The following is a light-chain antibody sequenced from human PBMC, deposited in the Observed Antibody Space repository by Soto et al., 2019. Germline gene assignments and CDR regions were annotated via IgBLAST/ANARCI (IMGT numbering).Light chain of an antibody. Sequence: DIRMTQSPATVSASVGDRVTITCRSSQNINYWLAWYQQRPGRAPKLLIYDVSTLQSGVPSRFSGSHSGTDFTLTISPLQPDDFATYYCQHYAFDSQTFGQGTKVEVK. CDR1: QNINYW. CDR3: QHYAFDSQT. J-gene: IGKJ1*01. V-gene: IGKV1-5*01. CDR2: DVS.